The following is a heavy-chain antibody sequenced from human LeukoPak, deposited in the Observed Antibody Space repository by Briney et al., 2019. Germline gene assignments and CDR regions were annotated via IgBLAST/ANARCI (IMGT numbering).Heavy chain of an antibody. V-gene: IGHV1-69*05. CDR1: VATFSSYT. J-gene: IGHJ1*01. CDR3: AANKVYDSSPRRFKH. CDR2: IIPIFGTA. D-gene: IGHD3-22*01. Sequence: SVKLSCKASVATFSSYTISWVRQAPAQGLEWMGGIIPIFGTANYAQKFPGSATITTHGSTSTAYMEPSGLRPEDTSVTQWAANKVYDSSPRRFKHWGQGPLVTVPS.